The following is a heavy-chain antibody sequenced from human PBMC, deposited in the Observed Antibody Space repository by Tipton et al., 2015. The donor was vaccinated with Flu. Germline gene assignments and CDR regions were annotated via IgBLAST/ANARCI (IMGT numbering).Heavy chain of an antibody. Sequence: SLRLSCAASGFTFSSYEMNWVRQAPGKGLEWVSYISSSGNTIYYADSVKGRFTISRDNAKNSLYLQMNSLRAEDTAVYYCARARIAAAGTPLDYWGQGTLVTVSS. J-gene: IGHJ4*02. D-gene: IGHD6-13*01. V-gene: IGHV3-48*03. CDR3: ARARIAAAGTPLDY. CDR1: GFTFSSYE. CDR2: ISSSGNTI.